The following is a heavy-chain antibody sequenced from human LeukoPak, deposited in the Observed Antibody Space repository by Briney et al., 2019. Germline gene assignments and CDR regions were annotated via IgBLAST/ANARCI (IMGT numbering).Heavy chain of an antibody. CDR2: FDPEDGET. CDR3: ATGPYCTNGVCYREYFQH. Sequence: GASVKVSCKVSGYTLTELSMHWVRQAPERGLGWRGGFDPEDGETIYAQKFQGRVTMTEDTSTDTAYMELSSLRSEDTAVYYCATGPYCTNGVCYREYFQHWGQGTLVTVSS. CDR1: GYTLTELS. J-gene: IGHJ1*01. V-gene: IGHV1-24*01. D-gene: IGHD2-8*01.